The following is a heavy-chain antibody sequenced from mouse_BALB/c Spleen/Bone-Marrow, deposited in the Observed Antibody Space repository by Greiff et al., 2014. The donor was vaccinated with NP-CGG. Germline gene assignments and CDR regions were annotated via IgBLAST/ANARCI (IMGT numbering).Heavy chain of an antibody. J-gene: IGHJ2*01. Sequence: VQLQQSGPELVKPGASMEISCKASGYSFTGYYMHWMKQSHGKNLEWIGLINPFNGGTDYNQKFKGKATLTVDKSSGTAYMELLSLTSEDSAVYYGARRGVHYGYDGGYFDYWGQGTTLTVSS. D-gene: IGHD2-2*01. CDR2: INPFNGGT. CDR3: ARRGVHYGYDGGYFDY. V-gene: IGHV1-31*01. CDR1: GYSFTGYY.